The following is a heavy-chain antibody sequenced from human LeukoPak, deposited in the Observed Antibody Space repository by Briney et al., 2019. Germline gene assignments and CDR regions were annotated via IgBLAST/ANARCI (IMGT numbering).Heavy chain of an antibody. CDR1: GGTFSSYA. J-gene: IGHJ4*02. CDR2: IIPIFGTA. CDR3: AGGITFGGVIATYTDY. D-gene: IGHD3-16*02. V-gene: IGHV1-69*01. Sequence: SVKVSCKASGGTFSSYAISWVRQAPGQGLEWMGGIIPIFGTANYAQKFQGRVTITADESTSTAYMELSSLRSEDTAVYYCAGGITFGGVIATYTDYWGQGTLVTVSS.